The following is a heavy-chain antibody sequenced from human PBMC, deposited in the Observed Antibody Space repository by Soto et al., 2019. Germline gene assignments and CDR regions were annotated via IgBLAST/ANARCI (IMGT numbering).Heavy chain of an antibody. CDR2: IYYSGST. CDR3: ARHYRLGAESLYYYYGMDV. D-gene: IGHD3-16*02. J-gene: IGHJ6*02. Sequence: SETLSLTCTVSGGSISSSSYYWGWIRQPPGKGLEWIGSIYYSGSTYYNPSLKSRVTISVDTSKNQFSLKLSSVTPADTAVYYCARHYRLGAESLYYYYGMDVWGQGTTVTVSS. CDR1: GGSISSSSYY. V-gene: IGHV4-39*01.